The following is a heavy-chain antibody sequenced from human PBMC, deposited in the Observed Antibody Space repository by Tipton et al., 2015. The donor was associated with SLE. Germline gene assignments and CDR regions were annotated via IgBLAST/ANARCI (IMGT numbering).Heavy chain of an antibody. CDR2: IYYSGST. D-gene: IGHD7-27*01. CDR1: GGSISSYY. CDR3: ARSGTGDHRVDY. J-gene: IGHJ4*02. Sequence: TLSLTCTVSGGSISSYYWSWIRQPPGKGLEWIGYIYYSGSTNYNPSLKSRVTISVDTSKNQFSLKLSSVTAADTAVYYCARSGTGDHRVDYGGQGTLVTVSS. V-gene: IGHV4-59*01.